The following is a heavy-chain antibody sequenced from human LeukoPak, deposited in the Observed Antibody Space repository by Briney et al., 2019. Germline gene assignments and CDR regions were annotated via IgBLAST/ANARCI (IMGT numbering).Heavy chain of an antibody. D-gene: IGHD6-13*01. CDR3: ASRRIAAATPAEFDY. Sequence: SETLTLTCTVSGGSISSSSYYWGWIRQPPGKGLEWIGSIYYSGSTYYNPSLKSRVTISVDTSKNQFSLKLSSVTAADTAVYYCASRRIAAATPAEFDYWGQGTLVTVSS. V-gene: IGHV4-39*07. CDR1: GGSISSSSYY. CDR2: IYYSGST. J-gene: IGHJ4*02.